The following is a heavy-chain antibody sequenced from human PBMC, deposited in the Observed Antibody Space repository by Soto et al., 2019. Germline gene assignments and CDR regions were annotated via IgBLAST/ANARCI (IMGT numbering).Heavy chain of an antibody. CDR2: IIPIFETA. Sequence: SVKVSCKASGGTFSSFALSWVRLAPGQGLEWMGGIIPIFETANYAQKFQDRVTITADDSTTTAYMELNSLRSDDTAVYYCAVGYSSSGYNESWGQGTLVTVSS. V-gene: IGHV1-69*13. D-gene: IGHD6-13*01. CDR1: GGTFSSFA. CDR3: AVGYSSSGYNES. J-gene: IGHJ5*02.